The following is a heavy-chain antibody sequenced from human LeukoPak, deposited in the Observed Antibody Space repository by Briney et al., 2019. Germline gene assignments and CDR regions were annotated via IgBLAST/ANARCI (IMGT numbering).Heavy chain of an antibody. Sequence: PGRSLGLSCAASGFTFSSYAMHWVRQAPGKGLEWVAVISYDGSNKYYADSVEGRFIISRDNSKSTLYLQMNSLRAEDTAVYYCTGDPSAGRVYYWGQGTLVTVSS. CDR2: ISYDGSNK. CDR1: GFTFSSYA. CDR3: TGDPSAGRVYY. V-gene: IGHV3-30*14. D-gene: IGHD6-13*01. J-gene: IGHJ4*02.